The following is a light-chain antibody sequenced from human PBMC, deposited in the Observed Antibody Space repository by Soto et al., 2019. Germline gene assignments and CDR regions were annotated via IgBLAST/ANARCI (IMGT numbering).Light chain of an antibody. Sequence: EIVLTQSPGTLSLSPGERATPSCRASQSVSSSFLAWYQQKPGQAPRLLIYGASNRATGIPDRFSGSGSGTDFTLTISRLEPEDFAVYYCQQYVTSPWAFGQGTKVDIK. V-gene: IGKV3-20*01. CDR3: QQYVTSPWA. CDR2: GAS. CDR1: QSVSSSF. J-gene: IGKJ1*01.